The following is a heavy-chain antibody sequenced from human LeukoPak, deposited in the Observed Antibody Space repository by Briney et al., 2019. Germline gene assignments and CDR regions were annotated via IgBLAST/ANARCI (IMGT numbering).Heavy chain of an antibody. V-gene: IGHV3-11*04. Sequence: PGGSLRLSCAASGFTFSDYYMSWIRQAPGKGLEWVSYISSSGSTIYYADSVKGRFTISRDNAKNSLYLQMNSLRAEDTGVYYWARITSGDFWSGLGWFDPWGQGTLVTVSS. CDR2: ISSSGSTI. J-gene: IGHJ5*02. CDR3: ARITSGDFWSGLGWFDP. D-gene: IGHD3-3*01. CDR1: GFTFSDYY.